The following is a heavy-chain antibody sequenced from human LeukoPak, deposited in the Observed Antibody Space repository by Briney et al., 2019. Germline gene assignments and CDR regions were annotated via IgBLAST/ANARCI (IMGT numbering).Heavy chain of an antibody. D-gene: IGHD5-18*01. CDR1: GYTFTSHY. Sequence: ASVKVSCKASGYTFTSHYMHWVRQATGQGLEWMGWMNPNSGNTGYAQKFQGRVTITRNTSISTAYMELSSLRSEDTAVYYCASLSGYSLDAFDIWGQGTMVTVSS. J-gene: IGHJ3*02. CDR3: ASLSGYSLDAFDI. CDR2: MNPNSGNT. V-gene: IGHV1-8*03.